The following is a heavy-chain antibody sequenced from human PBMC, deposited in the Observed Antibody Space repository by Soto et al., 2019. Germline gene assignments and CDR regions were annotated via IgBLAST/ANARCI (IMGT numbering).Heavy chain of an antibody. CDR2: ISSSSSYI. CDR1: GFTFSSYS. V-gene: IGHV3-21*01. D-gene: IGHD3-22*01. J-gene: IGHJ5*02. Sequence: GGSLRLSCAASGFTFSSYSMNWVRQAPGKGLEWVSSISSSSSYIYYADSVKGRFTISRDNAKNSLYLQMNSLRAEDTAVYYCARDYYYDSSGYYAGFDPWGQGTLVTVSS. CDR3: ARDYYYDSSGYYAGFDP.